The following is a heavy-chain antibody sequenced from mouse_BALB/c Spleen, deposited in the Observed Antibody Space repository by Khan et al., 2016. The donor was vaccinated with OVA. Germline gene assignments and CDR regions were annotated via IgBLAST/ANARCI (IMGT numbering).Heavy chain of an antibody. Sequence: VQLKESGPGLVKPSQSLSLTCTVTGYSITSNYAWNWIRQFPGNKLEWMGYISYRGSTNYNPSLKSRISITRDTSKNQFFLQLNSVTTEDTATYYCARGNYYGYAMDYWGQGTSITVSS. V-gene: IGHV3-2*02. D-gene: IGHD1-1*01. CDR1: GYSITSNYA. CDR2: ISYRGST. CDR3: ARGNYYGYAMDY. J-gene: IGHJ4*01.